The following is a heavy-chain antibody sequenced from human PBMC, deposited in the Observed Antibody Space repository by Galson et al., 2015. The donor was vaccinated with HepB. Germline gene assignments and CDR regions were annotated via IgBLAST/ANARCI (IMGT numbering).Heavy chain of an antibody. CDR3: AKGPDLNSGFVVGYFDN. D-gene: IGHD6-19*01. Sequence: SLRLSCAASGFTFINSAMYWVRQAPGKGLEWEAVISHDGSHTYYADSVKGRFTISRDNSKNTLYLQMNRLRPEDTAVYYCAKGPDLNSGFVVGYFDNWGQGTLVTVSS. CDR1: GFTFINSA. V-gene: IGHV3-30*18. J-gene: IGHJ4*02. CDR2: ISHDGSHT.